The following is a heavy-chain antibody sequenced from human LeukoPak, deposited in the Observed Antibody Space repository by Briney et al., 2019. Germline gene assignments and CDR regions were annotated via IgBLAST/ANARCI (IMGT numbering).Heavy chain of an antibody. V-gene: IGHV4-30-2*01. J-gene: IGHJ3*02. Sequence: SQTLSLTCTVSGGSISSGGYYWSWIRQPPGKGLEWIGYIYHSGSTYYNPSLKSRVTISVDRSKNQFSLKLSSVTAADTAVYYCASDRVARAFDIWGQGTMVTVSS. D-gene: IGHD3-3*01. CDR3: ASDRVARAFDI. CDR2: IYHSGST. CDR1: GGSISSGGYY.